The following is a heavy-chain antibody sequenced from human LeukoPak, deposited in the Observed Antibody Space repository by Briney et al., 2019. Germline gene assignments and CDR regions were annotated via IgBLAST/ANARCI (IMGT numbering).Heavy chain of an antibody. J-gene: IGHJ3*02. CDR2: IYYSGST. CDR3: ARDSRGDGYNWYDAFDI. CDR1: GGSISSYY. V-gene: IGHV4-59*01. Sequence: TSETLSLTCTVSGGSISSYYWSWIRQPPGKGLEWIGYIYYSGSTNYNPSLKSRVTISVDTSKNQFSLKLSSVTAADTAVYYCARDSRGDGYNWYDAFDIWGQGTMVTVSS. D-gene: IGHD5-24*01.